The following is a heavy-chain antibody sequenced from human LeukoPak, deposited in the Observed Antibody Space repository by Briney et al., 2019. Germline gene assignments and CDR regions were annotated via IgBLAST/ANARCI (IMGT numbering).Heavy chain of an antibody. CDR2: ISGSGGST. CDR3: AKFGSDYYFGMDV. J-gene: IGHJ6*02. V-gene: IGHV3-23*01. D-gene: IGHD3-10*01. CDR1: GFTFSSYA. Sequence: GGSLRLSCAASGFTFSSYAMSWVRQAPGKGLEWVSAISGSGGSTYYADSVKGRFTISRDNSKNTLYLQMNSLRAEDTAIYYCAKFGSDYYFGMDVWGQGTTVTVSS.